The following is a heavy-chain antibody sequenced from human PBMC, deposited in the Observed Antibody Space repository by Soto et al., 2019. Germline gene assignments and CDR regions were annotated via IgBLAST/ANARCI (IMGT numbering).Heavy chain of an antibody. Sequence: SETLSLTCTLSGASISDGGYSWSWIRQPPGKGLEWSGYSSHLESTFYNPSFQSRLTLSRDRSKNQFSLKLASMTAADPAVYYCARGGGYDPFDYWGQGTLVTVSS. J-gene: IGHJ4*02. CDR1: GASISDGGYS. CDR2: SSHLEST. CDR3: ARGGGYDPFDY. D-gene: IGHD5-12*01. V-gene: IGHV4-30-2*01.